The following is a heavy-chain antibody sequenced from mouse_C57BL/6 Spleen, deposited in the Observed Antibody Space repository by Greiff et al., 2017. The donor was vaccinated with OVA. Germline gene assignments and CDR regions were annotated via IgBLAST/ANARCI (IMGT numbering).Heavy chain of an antibody. J-gene: IGHJ1*03. CDR1: GYTFTDHT. CDR3: ARTPYGNYWYFDV. D-gene: IGHD2-1*01. CDR2: IYPRDGST. V-gene: IGHV1-78*01. Sequence: VQLQQSDAELVKPGASVKISCKVSGYTFTDHTIHWMKQRPEQGLEWIGYIYPRDGSTKYNEKFKGKATLTADKSSSTAYMQLNSLTSEDSAVYVCARTPYGNYWYFDVWGTGTTVTVSS.